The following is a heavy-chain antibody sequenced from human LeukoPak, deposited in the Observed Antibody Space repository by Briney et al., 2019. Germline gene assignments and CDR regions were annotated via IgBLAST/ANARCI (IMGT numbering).Heavy chain of an antibody. CDR2: IKKTGIET. V-gene: IGHV3-7*01. J-gene: IGHJ4*02. CDR3: ARENGYCSGSDCYSYFDS. D-gene: IGHD2-15*01. CDR1: GFTFSHFW. Sequence: GGSLRISCAGSGFTFSHFWMSWVRQAPGKGLEWVAYIKKTGIETYYLDSVKGRFTITRDNNRNSLFLQMYSLRAEDTAVYFCARENGYCSGSDCYSYFDSWGQGTLVTVSS.